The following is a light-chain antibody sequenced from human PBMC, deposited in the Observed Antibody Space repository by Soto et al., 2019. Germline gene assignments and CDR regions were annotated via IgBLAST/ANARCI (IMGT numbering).Light chain of an antibody. CDR2: DAS. Sequence: DIVLTQSPATLSLSPGESATLSCRASQNLYGSLAWYQHRPGQAPRLLIFDASHRATAIPARFSGRGSGSDVTHTSSRLEPEDFAVYDCQQRSSWPRYTCGQGTKLEI. CDR1: QNLYGS. CDR3: QQRSSWPRYT. V-gene: IGKV3-11*01. J-gene: IGKJ2*01.